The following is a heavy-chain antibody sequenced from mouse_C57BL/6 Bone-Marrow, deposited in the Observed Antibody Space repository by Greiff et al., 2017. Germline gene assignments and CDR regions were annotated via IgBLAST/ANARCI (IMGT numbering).Heavy chain of an antibody. CDR3: TRSWFWLAY. J-gene: IGHJ3*01. CDR2: IYPGNSDT. D-gene: IGHD2-2*01. V-gene: IGHV1-5*01. Sequence: EVQLQQSGTVLARPGASVKMSCKTSGYTFTSYWMHWVKQRPGQGLEWIGAIYPGNSDTSYNQKFKGKAKLTAVTSASTAYMELSSLTNEDSAVYYCTRSWFWLAYGGQGTLVTVSA. CDR1: GYTFTSYW.